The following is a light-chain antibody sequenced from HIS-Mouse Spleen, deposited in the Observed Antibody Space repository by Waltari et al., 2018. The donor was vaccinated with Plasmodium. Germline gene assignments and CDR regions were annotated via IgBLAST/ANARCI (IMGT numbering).Light chain of an antibody. Sequence: DIQMTQSPSSLSASVGDRVTITCRASQSISSYVNWYQQKPGKAPKLLIYAASSWQSGVPSRFSGSGSGTDFTLSISSLQPEDFATDYCQQSYSTWTFGQGTKVEIK. CDR3: QQSYSTWT. CDR2: AAS. J-gene: IGKJ1*01. V-gene: IGKV1-39*01. CDR1: QSISSY.